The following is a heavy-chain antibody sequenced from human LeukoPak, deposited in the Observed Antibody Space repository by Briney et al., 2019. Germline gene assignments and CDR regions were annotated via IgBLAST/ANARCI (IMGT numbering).Heavy chain of an antibody. CDR3: AREADDSSGYLYNWFDP. Sequence: PSETLSLTCTVSGGSISSGGYSWSWIRQHPGKGLEWIGYIYYSRSTYYNPSLKSRVTISVDTSKNQFSLKLSSVTAADTAVYYCAREADDSSGYLYNWFDPWGQGTLVTVSS. J-gene: IGHJ5*02. CDR2: IYYSRST. D-gene: IGHD3-22*01. V-gene: IGHV4-31*03. CDR1: GGSISSGGYS.